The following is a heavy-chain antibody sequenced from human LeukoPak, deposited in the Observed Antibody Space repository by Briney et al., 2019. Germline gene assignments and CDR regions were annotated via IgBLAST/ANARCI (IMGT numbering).Heavy chain of an antibody. CDR2: INPSGGST. V-gene: IGHV1-46*01. J-gene: IGHJ5*02. CDR1: GYTFTSHY. CDR3: ARDRGGNTHWFDP. Sequence: ASVKVSCKASGYTFTSHYIHWVRQAPGQGREWMGLINPSGGSTSYAQMFQGRVTMTRDTSTSTVYMELSSLRSEDTAVYYCARDRGGNTHWFDPWGQGTLVTVSS. D-gene: IGHD4-23*01.